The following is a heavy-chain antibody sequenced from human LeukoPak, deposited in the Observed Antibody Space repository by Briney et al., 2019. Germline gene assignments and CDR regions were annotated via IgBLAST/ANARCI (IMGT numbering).Heavy chain of an antibody. V-gene: IGHV3-66*02. Sequence: GGSLRLSCAVSGFTVSSNYFSWVRQAPGKGLEWVSVIYTEGTTYYAASVKGRFTISRDNSRNTVYLQMNSRRVEDTAVYYCASEGDWGQGTLVTVSS. D-gene: IGHD3-16*01. CDR2: IYTEGTT. CDR1: GFTVSSNY. J-gene: IGHJ4*02. CDR3: ASEGD.